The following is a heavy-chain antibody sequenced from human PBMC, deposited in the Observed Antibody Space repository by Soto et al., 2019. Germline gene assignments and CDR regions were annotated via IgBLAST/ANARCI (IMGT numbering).Heavy chain of an antibody. D-gene: IGHD3-10*01. CDR3: ARDYTGTFGEFDYGMDV. CDR2: IKSDSSVI. V-gene: IGHV3-48*02. J-gene: IGHJ6*02. Sequence: GSLRLSCVVSGITFSTYRMHWVRQAPGKGLEWVSYIKSDSSVIYYTDSVKGRFTISRDNAKNSLYLQMNSLRDEDTAVYYCARDYTGTFGEFDYGMDVWGQGTTVTVSS. CDR1: GITFSTYR.